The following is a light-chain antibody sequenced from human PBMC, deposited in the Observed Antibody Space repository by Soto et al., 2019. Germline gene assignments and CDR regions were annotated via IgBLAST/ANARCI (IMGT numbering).Light chain of an antibody. Sequence: EIVLTQSPGTLSLSPGDRATLSFRASQSVSSSYLAWYQQKPGQGPRLLIYGASTRAIGVPARFSGSGSGTEFTLTISSLQSEDFAVYYCQQYNDRPRTFGQGT. CDR3: QQYNDRPRT. CDR1: QSVSSSY. V-gene: IGKV3-15*01. CDR2: GAS. J-gene: IGKJ1*01.